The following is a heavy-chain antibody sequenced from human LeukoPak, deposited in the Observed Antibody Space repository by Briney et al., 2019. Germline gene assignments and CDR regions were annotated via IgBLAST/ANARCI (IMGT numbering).Heavy chain of an antibody. CDR1: GGSISTYY. J-gene: IGHJ4*02. V-gene: IGHV4-59*01. Sequence: PSETLSLTCTVSGGSISTYYWSWIRQPPGKGLEWTAYIYYTGTTTYNPSLKSRVTISIDTSRNQFSLNLNSVTAADTAVYYCARGRGDSRGTSFDYWGQGTLVTVPS. CDR3: ARGRGDSRGTSFDY. D-gene: IGHD3-22*01. CDR2: IYYTGTT.